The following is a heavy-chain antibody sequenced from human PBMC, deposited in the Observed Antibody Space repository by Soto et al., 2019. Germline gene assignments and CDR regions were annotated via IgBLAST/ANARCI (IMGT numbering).Heavy chain of an antibody. CDR3: ARGGTSYSSSWYDPTFNCFDP. V-gene: IGHV1-69*13. D-gene: IGHD6-13*01. Sequence: SVKVSCKASGGTFSSYAISWVRQAPGQGLEWMGGIIPIFGTANYAQKFQGRVTITADESTSTAYMELSSLRSEDTAVYYCARGGTSYSSSWYDPTFNCFDPWGQRTLVTVSS. J-gene: IGHJ5*02. CDR1: GGTFSSYA. CDR2: IIPIFGTA.